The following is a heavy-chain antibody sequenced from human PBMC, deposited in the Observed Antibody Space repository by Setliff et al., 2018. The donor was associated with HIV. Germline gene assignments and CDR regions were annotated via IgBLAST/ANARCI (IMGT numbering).Heavy chain of an antibody. V-gene: IGHV1-69*05. CDR3: ARAVKTMVRGVMGY. CDR1: GGTFSSYA. D-gene: IGHD3-10*01. Sequence: GASVKVSCKASGGTFSSYAISWVRQAPGQGLEWMGGIIPIFGTTNYAQKLQGRVTMTTDTSTSTAYMELRSLRSDDTAVYYCARAVKTMVRGVMGYWGQGTLVTVSS. J-gene: IGHJ4*02. CDR2: IIPIFGTT.